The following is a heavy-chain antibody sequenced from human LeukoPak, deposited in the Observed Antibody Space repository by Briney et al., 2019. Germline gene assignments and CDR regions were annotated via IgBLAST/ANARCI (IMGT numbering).Heavy chain of an antibody. D-gene: IGHD5-18*01. CDR1: GFTFSNAW. V-gene: IGHV3-74*01. CDR2: INGDGGST. CDR3: ARDRATAMFDY. J-gene: IGHJ4*02. Sequence: GGSLRLSCAASGFTFSNAWMSWVRQAPGKGLVWVSRINGDGGSTTYADSVKGRFTISRDNAKNTLYLQMNSLRAEDTAVYYCARDRATAMFDYWAQGTLVTVSS.